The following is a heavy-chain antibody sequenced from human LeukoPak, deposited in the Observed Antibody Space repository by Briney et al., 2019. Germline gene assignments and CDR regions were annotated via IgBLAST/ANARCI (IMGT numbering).Heavy chain of an antibody. CDR3: ARDTDTGPDDY. CDR1: GFTFTTFP. Sequence: GGSLRLSCAASGFTFTTFPMNWVRQAPGKGLEWVSSISSSSSYIYYADSVKGRFTISRDNAKNSLYLQMNSLRAEDTAVYYCARDTDTGPDDYWGQGTLVTVSS. J-gene: IGHJ4*02. CDR2: ISSSSSYI. V-gene: IGHV3-21*01.